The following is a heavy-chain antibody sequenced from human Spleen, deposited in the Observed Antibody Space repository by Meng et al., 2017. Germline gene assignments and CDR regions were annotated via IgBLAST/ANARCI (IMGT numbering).Heavy chain of an antibody. CDR2: INHSGST. CDR1: GGSFSDYY. Sequence: QVTLQQWGAGLVQPSETLSLPCVVSGGSFSDYYWSWIRQSPGKGLEWIGEINHSGSTNYNPSLESRATISVDTSQNNLSLKLSSVTAADSAVYYCARGPTTMAHDFDYWGQGTLVTVSS. V-gene: IGHV4-34*01. D-gene: IGHD4-11*01. CDR3: ARGPTTMAHDFDY. J-gene: IGHJ4*02.